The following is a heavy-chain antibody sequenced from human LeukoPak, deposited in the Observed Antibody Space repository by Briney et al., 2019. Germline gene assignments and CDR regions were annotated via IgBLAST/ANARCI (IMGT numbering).Heavy chain of an antibody. CDR3: ARGGVYSSGSYYLYYFDY. V-gene: IGHV3-30-3*01. J-gene: IGHJ4*02. Sequence: GRSLRLSCVASGFTFSSYAMHWVRQAPGKGLEWVALISYDGSNKYYADSMKGRFTISRDNSKNTLYLQMNSLRAEDTAVYYCARGGVYSSGSYYLYYFDYWGQGTLVTVSS. CDR1: GFTFSSYA. D-gene: IGHD6-19*01. CDR2: ISYDGSNK.